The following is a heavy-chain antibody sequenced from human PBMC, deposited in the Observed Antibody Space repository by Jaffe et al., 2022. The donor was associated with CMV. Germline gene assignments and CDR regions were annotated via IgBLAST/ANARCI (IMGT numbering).Heavy chain of an antibody. Sequence: EVQLVESGGGLVQPGRSLRLSCAASGFTFDDYAMHWVRQAPGKGLEWVSGISWNSGSIGYADSVKGRFTISRDNAKNSLYLQMNSLRAEDTALYYCAKAKPYGSGSYYKDSGAFDIWGQGTMVTVSS. V-gene: IGHV3-9*01. CDR3: AKAKPYGSGSYYKDSGAFDI. CDR2: ISWNSGSI. CDR1: GFTFDDYA. D-gene: IGHD3-10*01. J-gene: IGHJ3*02.